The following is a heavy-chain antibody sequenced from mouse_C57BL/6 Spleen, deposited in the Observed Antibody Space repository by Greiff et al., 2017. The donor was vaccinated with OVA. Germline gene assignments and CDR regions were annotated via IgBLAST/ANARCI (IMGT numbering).Heavy chain of an antibody. CDR2: IDPENGDT. V-gene: IGHV14-4*01. J-gene: IGHJ2*01. D-gene: IGHD1-1*01. Sequence: QQSGAELVRPGASVKLSCTASGFNIKDDYMHWVKQRPEQGLEWIGWIDPENGDTEYASKFQGKATITADTSSNTAYLQLSSLTSEDTAVYYCTPYYGSSPYYFDYWGQGTTLTVSS. CDR1: GFNIKDDY. CDR3: TPYYGSSPYYFDY.